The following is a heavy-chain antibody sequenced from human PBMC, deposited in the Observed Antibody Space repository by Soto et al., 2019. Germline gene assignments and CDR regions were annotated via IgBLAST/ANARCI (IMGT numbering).Heavy chain of an antibody. D-gene: IGHD6-19*01. V-gene: IGHV3-23*01. J-gene: IGHJ4*02. CDR1: GFTFSSYA. CDR3: AKVGIAVPDLYLLRGPIKYYFDY. Sequence: PGGSLRLSCAASGFTFSSYAMSWVRQAPGKGLEWVSAISGSGGSTYYADSVKGRFTISRDNSKNTLYLQMNSLRAEDTAVYYCAKVGIAVPDLYLLRGPIKYYFDYWGQGTLVTVSS. CDR2: ISGSGGST.